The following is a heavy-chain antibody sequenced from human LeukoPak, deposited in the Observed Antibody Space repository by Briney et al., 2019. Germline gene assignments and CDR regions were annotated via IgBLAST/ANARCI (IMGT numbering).Heavy chain of an antibody. J-gene: IGHJ3*02. CDR2: IYYSGST. CDR3: ARAADYDFWSGYPNDAFDI. CDR1: GGSISSGDYY. Sequence: PSQTLSLTCTVSGGSISSGDYYWSWIRQPPGKGLEWIGYIYYSGSTYYNPSLKSRVTILVDTSKNQFSLKLSSVTAADTAVYYCARAADYDFWSGYPNDAFDIWGQGTMVTVSS. V-gene: IGHV4-30-4*01. D-gene: IGHD3-3*01.